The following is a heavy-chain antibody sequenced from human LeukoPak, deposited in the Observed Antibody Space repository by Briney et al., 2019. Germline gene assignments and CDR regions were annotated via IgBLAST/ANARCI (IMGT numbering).Heavy chain of an antibody. D-gene: IGHD2-21*01. CDR2: IYYSGST. CDR1: GGSISSYY. J-gene: IGHJ5*02. Sequence: PSETLSLTCTVSGGSISSYYWSWIRQPPGKGLDWIGGIYYSGSTYYNPSLKSRVTISVDTSKNQFSLKVSAVTATDTAVYYCARLWPATGWFDPWGQGTQVTVSS. CDR3: ARLWPATGWFDP. V-gene: IGHV4-59*05.